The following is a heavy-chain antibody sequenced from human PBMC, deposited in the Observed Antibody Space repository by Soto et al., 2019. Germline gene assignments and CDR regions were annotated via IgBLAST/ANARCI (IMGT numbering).Heavy chain of an antibody. CDR1: GFTFSSYG. CDR3: AKDRVGHAEYYFDY. J-gene: IGHJ4*02. CDR2: ISYDGSNK. V-gene: IGHV3-30*18. D-gene: IGHD1-26*01. Sequence: GGSLRLSCAASGFTFSSYGMHWVRQAPGKGLEWVAVISYDGSNKYYADSVKGRFTISRDNSKNTLYLQMNSLRAEDTAVYYCAKDRVGHAEYYFDYCGQGTLVTVSS.